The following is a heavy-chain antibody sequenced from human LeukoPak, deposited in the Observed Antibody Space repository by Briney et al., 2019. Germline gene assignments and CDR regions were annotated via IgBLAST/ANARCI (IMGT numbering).Heavy chain of an antibody. CDR2: ISSSSSYI. J-gene: IGHJ4*02. Sequence: GSLRLSCAASGFTFSSYSMNWVRQAPGKGLEWVSSISSSSSYIYYADSVKGRFTISRDNTKNSLYLQMNSLRAEDTAVYYCAREKPYYYDSSGGDWGQGTLVTVSS. CDR3: AREKPYYYDSSGGD. CDR1: GFTFSSYS. D-gene: IGHD3-22*01. V-gene: IGHV3-21*01.